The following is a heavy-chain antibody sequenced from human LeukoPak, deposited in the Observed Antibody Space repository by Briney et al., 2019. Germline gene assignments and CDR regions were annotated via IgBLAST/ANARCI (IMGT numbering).Heavy chain of an antibody. J-gene: IGHJ4*02. CDR1: GGSISGSAYY. CDR3: ARGAYSSPFDY. D-gene: IGHD6-13*01. CDR2: IYYTGSMYYNPSSGTT. V-gene: IGHV4-39*07. Sequence: SETLSLTCTVSGGSISGSAYYWGWIRQPPGKGLEWIGSIYYTGSMYYNPSSGTTYYNPSLKSRVTISLDTSKNQFSLKVTSVTAADTAVYYCARGAYSSPFDYWGQGTLVTVSS.